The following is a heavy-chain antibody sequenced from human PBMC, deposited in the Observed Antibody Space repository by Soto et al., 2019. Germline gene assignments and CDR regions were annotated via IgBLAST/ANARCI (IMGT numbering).Heavy chain of an antibody. CDR1: GFTFSSYA. J-gene: IGHJ6*02. V-gene: IGHV3-30-3*01. Sequence: GGSLRLACSASGFTFSSYAMHWVRQAPGKGLEWVAVISYDGSNKYYADSVKGRFTISRDNSKNTLYLQMNSLRAEDTAVYYCARSVAYGMDVWGQGTTVTVSS. D-gene: IGHD5-12*01. CDR2: ISYDGSNK. CDR3: ARSVAYGMDV.